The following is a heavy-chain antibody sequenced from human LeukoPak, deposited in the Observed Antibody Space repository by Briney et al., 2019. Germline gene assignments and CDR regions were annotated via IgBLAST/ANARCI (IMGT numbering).Heavy chain of an antibody. CDR3: ARKGSSGYDSFDY. CDR2: IYYSGST. J-gene: IGHJ4*02. CDR1: GVSISSYY. D-gene: IGHD3-22*01. V-gene: IGHV4-59*01. Sequence: SETLSLTCTVSGVSISSYYWSWIRQPPGKGLEWIEYIYYSGSTNYNPSLKSRVTISVDTSKNQFALKLSSVTAADTAVYYCARKGSSGYDSFDYWGQGTLVTVSS.